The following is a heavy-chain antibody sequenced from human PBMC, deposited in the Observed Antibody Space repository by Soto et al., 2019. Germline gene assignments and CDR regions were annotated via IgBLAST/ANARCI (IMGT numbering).Heavy chain of an antibody. CDR1: GGSFSGYY. D-gene: IGHD2-2*01. CDR3: ARGDSSVVVPAAMCCWFDP. CDR2: INHSGST. Sequence: PSETLSLTCAVYGGSFSGYYWSWIRQPPGKGLEWIGEINHSGSTNYNPSLKSRVTISVDTSKNQFSLKLSSVTAADTAVYYCARGDSSVVVPAAMCCWFDPWGQGTLVTVSS. J-gene: IGHJ5*02. V-gene: IGHV4-34*01.